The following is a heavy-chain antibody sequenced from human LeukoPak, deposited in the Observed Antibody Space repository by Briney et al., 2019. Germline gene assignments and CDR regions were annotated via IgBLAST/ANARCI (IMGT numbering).Heavy chain of an antibody. CDR1: GGSISSGSYY. D-gene: IGHD3-10*01. Sequence: SETLSLTCTVSGGSISSGSYYWSWIRQPAEKGLEWIGRIYTSGSTNYNPSLKSRVTISVDMSKNQFSLKLSSVTAADTAVYYCARESLLWYAFDIWGQGTMVTVSS. CDR3: ARESLLWYAFDI. J-gene: IGHJ3*02. V-gene: IGHV4-61*02. CDR2: IYTSGST.